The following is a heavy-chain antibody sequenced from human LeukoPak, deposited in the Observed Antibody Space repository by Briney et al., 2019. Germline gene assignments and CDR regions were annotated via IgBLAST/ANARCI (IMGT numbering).Heavy chain of an antibody. CDR1: IYTFTDNY. D-gene: IGHD6-13*01. CDR3: ARELAAAGTFDY. J-gene: IGHJ4*02. V-gene: IGHV1-2*02. CDR2: INPKSGGT. Sequence: ASVKVSCKASIYTFTDNYMHWVRQAPGQGLEWMGWINPKSGGTNYAQKFQGRVTMTRDTSISTAYMELSRLRSDDTAVYYCARELAAAGTFDYWGQGTLVTVSS.